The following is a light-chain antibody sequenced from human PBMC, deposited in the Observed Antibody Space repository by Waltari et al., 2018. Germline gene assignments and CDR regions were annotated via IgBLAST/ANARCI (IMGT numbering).Light chain of an antibody. V-gene: IGLV1-44*01. Sequence: QSVMTQPPSASGTPGQRVTISCSGSSSNIGSNPVSWYQQFPGMAPKLLIYANNQRSSGVPDRFSASKSGTSASLGITGLQSEDEADYYCAAWDDSLSGPLFGGGTRLTVL. J-gene: IGLJ3*02. CDR1: SSNIGSNP. CDR3: AAWDDSLSGPL. CDR2: ANN.